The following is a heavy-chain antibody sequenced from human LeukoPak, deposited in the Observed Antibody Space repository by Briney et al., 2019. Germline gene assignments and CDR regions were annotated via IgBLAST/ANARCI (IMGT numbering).Heavy chain of an antibody. Sequence: PSQTLSLTCTVSGGSISSGGYYWSWIRQHPGKGLEWIGYIYYSGSTYYNPSLKSRVTISVDTSKNQFSLKLSSVTAADTAVYYCARAQGKTKIDYWGQGTLVTVSS. V-gene: IGHV4-31*03. CDR2: IYYSGST. J-gene: IGHJ4*02. CDR1: GGSISSGGYY. CDR3: ARAQGKTKIDY.